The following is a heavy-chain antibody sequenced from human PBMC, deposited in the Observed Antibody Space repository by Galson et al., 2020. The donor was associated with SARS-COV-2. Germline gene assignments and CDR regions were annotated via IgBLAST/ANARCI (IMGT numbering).Heavy chain of an antibody. CDR1: GFIFSSYT. V-gene: IGHV3-21*01. CDR3: ARSRIVGLSPPAGASDI. CDR2: ISSSSYFI. D-gene: IGHD1-26*01. J-gene: IGHJ3*02. Sequence: GESLKISCAASGFIFSSYTMDWVRQAPGKGLEWVASISSSSYFIYYVDSVKGRFTISRDNAGNALFLEIDGLRVEDTAVYYCARSRIVGLSPPAGASDIWGQGTMVTVSS.